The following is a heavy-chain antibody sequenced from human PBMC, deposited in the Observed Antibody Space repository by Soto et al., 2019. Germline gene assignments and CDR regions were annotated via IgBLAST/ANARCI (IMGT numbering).Heavy chain of an antibody. CDR3: ARNVNVSATTSFDF. D-gene: IGHD1-1*01. CDR1: GDSISRSSNF. CDR2: IFYKGST. J-gene: IGHJ4*02. V-gene: IGHV4-39*01. Sequence: QLQLQESGPGLVKPSETLSLTCTVSGDSISRSSNFWVYIRQPPGKVLEWIASIFYKGSTYSNQSLKRRGAMSVDASKNQVSLEVTSVTAADTAVYYCARNVNVSATTSFDFWGQGTLVTVSS.